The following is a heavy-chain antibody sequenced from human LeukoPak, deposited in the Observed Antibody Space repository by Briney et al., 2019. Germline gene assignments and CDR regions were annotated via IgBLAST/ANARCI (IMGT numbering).Heavy chain of an antibody. V-gene: IGHV1-69*13. CDR2: IIPISGTA. D-gene: IGHD3-22*01. Sequence: GASVKVSCKASGGTFSSYAISWVRQAPGQGLEWMGGIIPISGTANYAQKFQGRVTITADESTSTAYMELSSLRSEDTAVYYCASDYYDSSGYQYYFDYWGQGTLVTVSS. CDR1: GGTFSSYA. J-gene: IGHJ4*02. CDR3: ASDYYDSSGYQYYFDY.